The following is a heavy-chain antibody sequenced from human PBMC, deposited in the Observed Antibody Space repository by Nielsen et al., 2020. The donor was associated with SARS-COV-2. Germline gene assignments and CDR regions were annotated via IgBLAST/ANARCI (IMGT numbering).Heavy chain of an antibody. V-gene: IGHV3-30*03. CDR1: GFMFSTYG. Sequence: GGSLRLSCAASGFMFSTYGMRWVRQAPGKGLEWVAVISYDGSNKYYADSVKGRFTISRDNSKNTLFLQMNSLRAEDTAVYYCARSVLGGFDYWGQGTLVTVSS. D-gene: IGHD3-16*01. J-gene: IGHJ4*02. CDR3: ARSVLGGFDY. CDR2: ISYDGSNK.